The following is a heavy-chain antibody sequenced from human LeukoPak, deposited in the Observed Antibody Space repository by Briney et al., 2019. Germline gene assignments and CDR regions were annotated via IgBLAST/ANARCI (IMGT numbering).Heavy chain of an antibody. J-gene: IGHJ3*02. CDR2: ISGSGENT. CDR3: ARDWGEGFFSMAFDI. Sequence: GGSLRLSCAASGFTFSSYAMSWVPQAPGKGLEWFSTISGSGENTYYADSVKGRFTISRDNSKNTLYLQMNRLRAKDTAVYYCARDWGEGFFSMAFDIWGQGTMVTVSS. D-gene: IGHD3-16*01. V-gene: IGHV3-23*01. CDR1: GFTFSSYA.